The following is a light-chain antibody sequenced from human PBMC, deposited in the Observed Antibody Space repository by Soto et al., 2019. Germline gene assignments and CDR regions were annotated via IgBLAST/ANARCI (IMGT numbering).Light chain of an antibody. CDR2: GAS. Sequence: EIVMTQSPGTLSVSPGERATLSCRASQSVSSNLAWYQQKPGQAPRLLIYGASTRVTGIPARFSGSGSETEFTLTISSLQSEDFAVYYCQQFYNWPRTFGQGTKVEIK. V-gene: IGKV3-15*01. CDR1: QSVSSN. CDR3: QQFYNWPRT. J-gene: IGKJ1*01.